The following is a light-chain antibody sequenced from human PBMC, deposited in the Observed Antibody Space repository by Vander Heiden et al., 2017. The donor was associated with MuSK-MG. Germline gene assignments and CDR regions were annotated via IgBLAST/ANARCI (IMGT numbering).Light chain of an antibody. J-gene: IGKJ3*01. CDR3: QQIDSTSIFT. Sequence: DIQMTQSPSSLSASVGDRVTITCRASQSISSYLNWYQQKPGKAPKLLIYAASSVQSGVPSRFSGSGYGTDFTLTISSLQPEDFAPYDGQQIDSTSIFTFGHGTKVDIK. CDR1: QSISSY. V-gene: IGKV1-39*01. CDR2: AAS.